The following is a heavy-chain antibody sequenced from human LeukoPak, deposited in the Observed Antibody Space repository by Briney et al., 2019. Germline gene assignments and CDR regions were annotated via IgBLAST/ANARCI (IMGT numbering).Heavy chain of an antibody. CDR2: IWYDGSNK. CDR1: GFTFSSYG. J-gene: IGHJ4*02. CDR3: ARHSPKRTSAGSGYAFFDY. Sequence: GGSLRLSCAASGFTFSSYGMHWVRQAPGKGLEWVAVIWYDGSNKYYADSVKGRFTISRDNSKNTLYLQMNSLRAEDTAVYYCARHSPKRTSAGSGYAFFDYWGQGTLVTVSS. D-gene: IGHD3-3*01. V-gene: IGHV3-33*01.